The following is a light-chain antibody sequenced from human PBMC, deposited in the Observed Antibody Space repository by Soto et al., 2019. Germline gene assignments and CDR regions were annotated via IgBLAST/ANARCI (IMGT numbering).Light chain of an antibody. CDR1: QSVTLNY. Sequence: EIVLRQSPETLSLSPGERATLSCRASQSVTLNYLAWYQQRPGQAPRLHIYGASSRATGIPDRFSGSGSGTDFTLTISQLEPEDFAVYYCQHYGSSVPLTFGGGTKVEIK. CDR2: GAS. J-gene: IGKJ4*01. CDR3: QHYGSSVPLT. V-gene: IGKV3-20*01.